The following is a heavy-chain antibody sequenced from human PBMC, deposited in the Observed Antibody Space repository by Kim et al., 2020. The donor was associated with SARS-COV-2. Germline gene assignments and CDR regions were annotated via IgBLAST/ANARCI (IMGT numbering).Heavy chain of an antibody. V-gene: IGHV4-34*01. Sequence: SETLSLTCAVYGGSFSGYYWSWIRQPPGKGLEWIGEINHSGSTNYNPSLKSRVTISVDTSKNQFSLKLSSVTAADTAVYYCARESFPGYDSSGYYSKDWFDPWGQGTLVTVSS. J-gene: IGHJ5*02. CDR3: ARESFPGYDSSGYYSKDWFDP. D-gene: IGHD3-22*01. CDR1: GGSFSGYY. CDR2: INHSGST.